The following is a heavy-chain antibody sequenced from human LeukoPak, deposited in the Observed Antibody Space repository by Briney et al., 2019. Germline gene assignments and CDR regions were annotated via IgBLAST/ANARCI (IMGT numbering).Heavy chain of an antibody. V-gene: IGHV1-2*02. J-gene: IGHJ4*02. CDR2: VNPNSGGT. CDR1: GYTFTGYY. D-gene: IGHD1-26*01. CDR3: ARDPYSGSYYGY. Sequence: ASVKVSCKASGYTFTGYYMHWVRQAPGQGLEWMGWVNPNSGGTNYAQKFQGRVTMTRDTSISTAYMELSRLRSDDTAVYYCARDPYSGSYYGYWGRGTLVTVSS.